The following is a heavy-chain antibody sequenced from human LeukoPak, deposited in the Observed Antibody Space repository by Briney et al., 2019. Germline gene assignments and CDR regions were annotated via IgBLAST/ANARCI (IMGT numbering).Heavy chain of an antibody. Sequence: GGSLRLCCAASGFTFSHYGMHWVRQAPGKALECVAHIWDDGNKKSHSDTVKGRFTISRDNSKNTLYLQMNSLRAEDTAVYYCARVGTMVRGVIYWFDPWGQGTLVTVSS. CDR3: ARVGTMVRGVIYWFDP. CDR2: IWDDGNKK. V-gene: IGHV3-33*01. J-gene: IGHJ5*02. D-gene: IGHD3-10*01. CDR1: GFTFSHYG.